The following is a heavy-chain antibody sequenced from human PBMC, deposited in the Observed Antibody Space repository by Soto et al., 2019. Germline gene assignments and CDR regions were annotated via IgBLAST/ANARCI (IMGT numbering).Heavy chain of an antibody. D-gene: IGHD6-19*01. CDR1: GGSISSGGYY. V-gene: IGHV4-31*03. CDR2: IYYSGST. J-gene: IGHJ4*02. Sequence: SETLSLTCTVSGGSISSGGYYWSWIRQRPGKGLEWSGYIYYSGSTYYNPSLKSRVTISVDTSKNQFSLKLSSVTAADTAVYYCARAKGSYSSGWYGYYFDYWGQGTLVTVSS. CDR3: ARAKGSYSSGWYGYYFDY.